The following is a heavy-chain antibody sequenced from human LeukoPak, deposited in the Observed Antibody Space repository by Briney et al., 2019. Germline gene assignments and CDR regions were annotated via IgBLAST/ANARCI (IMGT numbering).Heavy chain of an antibody. CDR2: IYSGGAT. V-gene: IGHV3-53*01. CDR1: GFTVSSNY. J-gene: IGHJ4*02. Sequence: PGGSLRLSCAVSGFTVSSNYMTWVRQAPGKGLEWVSVIYSGGATHYADSVKGRFTISRDNSKNTLNLQMNSLRPEDTAIYYCASEQKSTYGPLGYWGQGTLVTVSS. CDR3: ASEQKSTYGPLGY. D-gene: IGHD3-10*01.